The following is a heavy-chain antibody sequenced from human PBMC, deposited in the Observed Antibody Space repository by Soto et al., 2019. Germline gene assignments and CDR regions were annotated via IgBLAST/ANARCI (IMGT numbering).Heavy chain of an antibody. J-gene: IGHJ3*02. V-gene: IGHV1-3*01. CDR3: AREPIRGVSAFDI. CDR1: GYTFTSYA. CDR2: INAGNGNT. D-gene: IGHD2-2*02. Sequence: ASVQVSCKASGYTFTSYAMHWVRQAPGQRLEWMGWINAGNGNTKYSQKFQGRVTITRDTSASTAYMELSSLRSEDTAVYYCAREPIRGVSAFDIWGQGTMVTVSS.